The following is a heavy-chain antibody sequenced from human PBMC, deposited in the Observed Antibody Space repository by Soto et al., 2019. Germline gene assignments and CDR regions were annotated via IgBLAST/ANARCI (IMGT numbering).Heavy chain of an antibody. Sequence: PGGSLRLSCAASGFTFSSYAMNWVRQAPGKGLEWVSAISDIGGTTYYADSVKGRFTISRGNSKNTLYLQMNSLRAEDTAVYYCAKVGLRGYSYVPYYLDYWGQGTLVTVSS. CDR1: GFTFSSYA. D-gene: IGHD5-18*01. CDR2: ISDIGGTT. V-gene: IGHV3-23*01. CDR3: AKVGLRGYSYVPYYLDY. J-gene: IGHJ4*02.